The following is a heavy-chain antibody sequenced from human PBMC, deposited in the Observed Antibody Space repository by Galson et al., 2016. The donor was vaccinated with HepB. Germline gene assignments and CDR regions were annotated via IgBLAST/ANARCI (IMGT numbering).Heavy chain of an antibody. Sequence: SVKVSCKASGYSFRNYGITWVRQAPGQGLEWMGWISAYGGKTVYAQRFQGRLTMTTETSTTTASMELRNLRSDDTAVYYCARGVEEDFWSGYSADYLYYWGQGTLVTVSS. V-gene: IGHV1-18*01. J-gene: IGHJ4*02. CDR2: ISAYGGKT. CDR1: GYSFRNYG. D-gene: IGHD3-3*01. CDR3: ARGVEEDFWSGYSADYLYY.